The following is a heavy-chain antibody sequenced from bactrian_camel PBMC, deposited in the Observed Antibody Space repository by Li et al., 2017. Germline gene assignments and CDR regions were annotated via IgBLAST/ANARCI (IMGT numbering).Heavy chain of an antibody. D-gene: IGHD2*01. CDR3: ATFSSYAVVGSHA. CDR1: GMTNGRYC. V-gene: IGHV3S55*01. J-gene: IGHJ4*01. Sequence: VQLVESGGGSVQVGGSLRLSCATSGMTNGRYCMGWFRQSPGKERDWVATDNGVGTTYYGDSVKGRFTISRDNAKNTAYLQMNNLRSEDTALYYCATFSSYAVVGSHAWGQGTQVTVS. CDR2: DNGVGTT.